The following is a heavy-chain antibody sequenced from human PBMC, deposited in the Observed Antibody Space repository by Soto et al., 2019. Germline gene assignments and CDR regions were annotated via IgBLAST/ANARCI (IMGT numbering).Heavy chain of an antibody. J-gene: IGHJ4*02. CDR1: GYTFTSYG. V-gene: IGHV1-18*01. D-gene: IGHD3-3*01. CDR2: ISAYNGNT. CDR3: ASNDFWSGYSVLDY. Sequence: GASVKVSCKASGYTFTSYGISWVRQAPGQGIERMGWISAYNGNTNYAQKLQGRVTMSTDTSTSTAYMELRSLRSDDTAVYYCASNDFWSGYSVLDYWGQGTLVTVSS.